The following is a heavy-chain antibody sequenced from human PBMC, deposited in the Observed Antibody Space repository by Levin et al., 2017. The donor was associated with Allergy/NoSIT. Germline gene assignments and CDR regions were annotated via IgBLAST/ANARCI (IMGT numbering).Heavy chain of an antibody. D-gene: IGHD1-26*01. V-gene: IGHV3-30*04. J-gene: IGHJ4*02. CDR1: AFTFSRYA. Sequence: GGSLRLSCAASAFTFSRYAMHWVRQAPGRGLEWVSLISYDGSTKYYGGSVEGRFTISRDNSKNTLYLQMNSLRPEDTAVYYCAAGPQWELFDYWGLGTLVTVSS. CDR3: AAGPQWELFDY. CDR2: ISYDGSTK.